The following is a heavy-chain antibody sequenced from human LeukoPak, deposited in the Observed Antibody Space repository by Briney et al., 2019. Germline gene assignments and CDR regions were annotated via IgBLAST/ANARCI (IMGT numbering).Heavy chain of an antibody. J-gene: IGHJ4*02. CDR2: ISSSGSTI. CDR3: ARRVAKHFDY. V-gene: IGHV3-48*02. CDR1: GFTFSSYW. Sequence: PGGSLRLSCAASGFTFSSYWMNWVRQAPGKGLEWVSYISSSGSTIYYADSVKGRFTISRDNAKNSLYLQMNSLRDEDTAVYYCARRVAKHFDYWGQGTLVTVSS.